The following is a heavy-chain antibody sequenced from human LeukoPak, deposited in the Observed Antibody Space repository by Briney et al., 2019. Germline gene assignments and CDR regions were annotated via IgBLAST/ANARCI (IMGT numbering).Heavy chain of an antibody. CDR1: GFTFDDYG. Sequence: GGSLRLSCAASGFTFDDYGMSWVRQAPGKGLVWVSRIDSDGSTTGYADSVKGRFTISRDNAKNSLYLQMNSLRAEDTAVYYCARYGEMATITETQLDYWGQGTLVTVSS. CDR2: IDSDGSTT. D-gene: IGHD5-24*01. V-gene: IGHV3-20*04. CDR3: ARYGEMATITETQLDY. J-gene: IGHJ4*02.